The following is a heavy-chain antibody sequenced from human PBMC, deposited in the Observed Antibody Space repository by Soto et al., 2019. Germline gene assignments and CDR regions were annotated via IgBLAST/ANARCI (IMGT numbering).Heavy chain of an antibody. CDR3: ARAYRINGWSDYFFDY. D-gene: IGHD6-19*01. J-gene: IGHJ4*02. CDR2: IHYTGFT. V-gene: IGHV4-30-4*08. Sequence: QVLLQESGPGLVKSSQTLSLTCTVSGDSLSGGDYYWSWIRQPPGKGLEWIGDIHYTGFTFYNPSLKSRLTISLDSSKNQFSLRLNSVTAADTAVYFCARAYRINGWSDYFFDYWGQGTLVTVSS. CDR1: GDSLSGGDYY.